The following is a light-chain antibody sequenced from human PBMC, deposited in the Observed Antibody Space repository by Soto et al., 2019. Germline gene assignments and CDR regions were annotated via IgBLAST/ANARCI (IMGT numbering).Light chain of an antibody. Sequence: QSALTQRASVSGSPGQSTTIYCTGTSSDVGGYNYVSWYQQHPGKAPKLIIYDVTNRPSGVSNRFSGSKSGNTASLTISGLQAEDEADYYCSSYTTSTTSSWVFGGGTKVTVL. V-gene: IGLV2-14*01. J-gene: IGLJ3*02. CDR2: DVT. CDR3: SSYTTSTTSSWV. CDR1: SSDVGGYNY.